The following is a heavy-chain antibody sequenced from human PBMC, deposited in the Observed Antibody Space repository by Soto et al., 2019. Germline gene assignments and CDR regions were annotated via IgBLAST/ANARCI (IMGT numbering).Heavy chain of an antibody. J-gene: IGHJ4*02. V-gene: IGHV4-4*02. Sequence: SETLSLTCAVSGASIASDHWWTWLRQPPGKGLEWIAEVRHTGSTEYSPSLRSRVTISVDKSKNQISLKVSSVTAADTAVYYCTRRPYRSTSGGIDYWGQGTLVT. CDR3: TRRPYRSTSGGIDY. CDR2: VRHTGST. CDR1: GASIASDHW. D-gene: IGHD2-15*01.